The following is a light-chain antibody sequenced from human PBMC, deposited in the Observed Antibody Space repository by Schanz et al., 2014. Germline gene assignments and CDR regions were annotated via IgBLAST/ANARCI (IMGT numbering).Light chain of an antibody. Sequence: QSALTQPASVSGSPGQSITISCTGTSSDVGGYNYVSWYQQHPGKAPKLIISDVSNRPSGVSNRFSGSKSGNTASLTISALQAEDEAEYYCSSYRSSSTLYVFGTGTKLTVL. CDR1: SSDVGGYNY. V-gene: IGLV2-14*01. CDR2: DVS. CDR3: SSYRSSSTLYV. J-gene: IGLJ1*01.